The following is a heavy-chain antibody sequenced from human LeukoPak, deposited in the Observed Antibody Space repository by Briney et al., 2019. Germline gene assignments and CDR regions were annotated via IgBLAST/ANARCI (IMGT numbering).Heavy chain of an antibody. CDR3: AKNASSGWLIDY. V-gene: IGHV3-30*18. J-gene: IGHJ4*02. Sequence: GGSLRLSCAASGFTFSSYGMHWVRQAPGKGLEWVAVISYDGSNKYYADSVKGRFTISRDNSKNTLYLQMNSLRAEDTAVYYCAKNASSGWLIDYWGQGTLVTVSS. CDR1: GFTFSSYG. D-gene: IGHD6-19*01. CDR2: ISYDGSNK.